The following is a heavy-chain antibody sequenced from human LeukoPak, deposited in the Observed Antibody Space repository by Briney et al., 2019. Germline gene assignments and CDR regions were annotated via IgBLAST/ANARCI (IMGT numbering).Heavy chain of an antibody. CDR2: ISGSGGST. D-gene: IGHD3-22*01. V-gene: IGHV3-23*01. CDR3: AKDSAAGYYYDSSGGSFDY. Sequence: GSLRLSCAASGFTFSSYAMSWVRQAPGKGLEWVSAISGSGGSTYYADSVKGRFTISRDNSKNTLYLQMNSLRAEDTAVYYCAKDSAAGYYYDSSGGSFDYWGQGTLVTVSS. J-gene: IGHJ4*02. CDR1: GFTFSSYA.